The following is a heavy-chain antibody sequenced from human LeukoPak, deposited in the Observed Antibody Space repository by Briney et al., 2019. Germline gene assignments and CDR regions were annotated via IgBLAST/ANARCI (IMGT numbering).Heavy chain of an antibody. CDR3: ARRIGNWFDP. J-gene: IGHJ5*02. CDR2: IYYSGST. Sequence: SETLSLTCTVSGGSISNYYWSWIRQPPGKGLERIGYIYYSGSTNYNPSLKSRVTMSVDTSKNQFSLKLSSVTAADTAVYYCARRIGNWFDPWGQGTLVTVSS. D-gene: IGHD2-21*01. V-gene: IGHV4-59*08. CDR1: GGSISNYY.